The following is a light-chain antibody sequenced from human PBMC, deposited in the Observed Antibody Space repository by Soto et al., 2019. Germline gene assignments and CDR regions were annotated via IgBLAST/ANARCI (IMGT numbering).Light chain of an antibody. CDR2: GAS. J-gene: IGKJ4*01. CDR1: QSVSSSY. Sequence: EIVLTQSPGTLSLSPGERATLSCRASQSVSSSYLAWYQQKPGQAPRQLIYGASSRATGITDRFSGSGSVKDFTITINRREPEDFAVYYRQNYRTSFGGGTRVEIK. V-gene: IGKV3-20*01. CDR3: QNYRTS.